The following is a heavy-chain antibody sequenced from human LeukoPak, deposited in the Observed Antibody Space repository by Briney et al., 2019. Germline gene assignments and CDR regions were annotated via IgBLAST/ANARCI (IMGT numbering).Heavy chain of an antibody. CDR3: ARHRGYSCNNQPLSY. Sequence: SETLSLTCTVSGGSISSYYWSWIRQPAGKGLEWIGSIYYSGSTYYNPSLKSRVTISVDTSKNQFSLKLRSVTAADTAVYYCARHRGYSCNNQPLSYWGQGTLVTVSS. CDR2: IYYSGST. J-gene: IGHJ4*02. V-gene: IGHV4-39*01. CDR1: GGSISSYY. D-gene: IGHD5-18*01.